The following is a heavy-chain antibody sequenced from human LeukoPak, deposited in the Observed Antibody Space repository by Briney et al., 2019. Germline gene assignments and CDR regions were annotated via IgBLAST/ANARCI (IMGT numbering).Heavy chain of an antibody. CDR1: GFTFSSYE. CDR3: AREQKYYYYMDV. Sequence: PGGSLRLSCAASGFTFSSYEMNWVRQAPGKGLEWVSYISSSGSTIYYADSVKGRFTISRDNAKKSLYLQMNSLRAEDTAVYYCAREQKYYYYMDVWGKGTTVTISS. J-gene: IGHJ6*03. V-gene: IGHV3-48*03. CDR2: ISSSGSTI.